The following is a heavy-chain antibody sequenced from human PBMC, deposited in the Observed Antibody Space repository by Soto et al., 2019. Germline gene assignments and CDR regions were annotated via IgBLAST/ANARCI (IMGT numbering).Heavy chain of an antibody. D-gene: IGHD7-27*01. CDR2: ISGSGGST. Sequence: GSLGLSCAASGFTFSGYAMSWVRQAPGKGLEWVSAISGSGGSTYYADSVKGRFTISRDNSKNTLYLQMTSLRAEDTAVYYCAKDSGHFDYCGQGTPVTVSA. V-gene: IGHV3-23*01. J-gene: IGHJ4*02. CDR1: GFTFSGYA. CDR3: AKDSGHFDY.